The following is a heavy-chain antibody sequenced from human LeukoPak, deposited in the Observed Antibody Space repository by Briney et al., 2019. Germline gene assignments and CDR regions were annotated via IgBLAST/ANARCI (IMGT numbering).Heavy chain of an antibody. CDR3: ARVLHDAFDI. CDR2: IYYSGST. J-gene: IGHJ3*02. CDR1: GGSISSGDYY. V-gene: IGHV4-30-4*01. Sequence: SETLSLTCTVSGGSISSGDYYWSWIRQPPGKGLEWIGYIYYSGSTYYNPSLKSRVTISVDTSKNQFSLKLSSVTAADTAVYYCARVLHDAFDIWGQGTMATVSS.